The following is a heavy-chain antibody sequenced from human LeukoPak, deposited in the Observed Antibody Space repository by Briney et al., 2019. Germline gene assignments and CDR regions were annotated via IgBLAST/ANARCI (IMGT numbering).Heavy chain of an antibody. J-gene: IGHJ4*02. CDR3: ARDISTVVVRPDY. V-gene: IGHV1-46*01. Sequence: ASVKVSCKASGYTFTNFFMHWVRQAPGQGLEWVAIINPGDGSTSYAQKFQGRVTMTRDTSTSTVYMELSRLRSEDTAVYYCARDISTVVVRPDYWGQGTLVTVSS. D-gene: IGHD3-22*01. CDR2: INPGDGST. CDR1: GYTFTNFF.